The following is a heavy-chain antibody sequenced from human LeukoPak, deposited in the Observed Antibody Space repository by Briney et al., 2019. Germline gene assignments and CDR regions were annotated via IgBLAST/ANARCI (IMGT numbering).Heavy chain of an antibody. J-gene: IGHJ4*02. Sequence: ASVKVSCKASGYTFTSYGISWVRQAPGQGLEWMGWINPNSGGTNYAQKFQGRVTMTRDTSINTAYMELSRLRSDDTAVYYCARDIAQWVRLFDYWGQGTLVTVSS. CDR1: GYTFTSYG. V-gene: IGHV1-2*02. D-gene: IGHD5-12*01. CDR3: ARDIAQWVRLFDY. CDR2: INPNSGGT.